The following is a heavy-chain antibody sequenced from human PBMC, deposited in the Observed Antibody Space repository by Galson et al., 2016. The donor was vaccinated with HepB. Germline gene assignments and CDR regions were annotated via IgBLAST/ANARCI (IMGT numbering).Heavy chain of an antibody. CDR3: ARDSWEVNAFDI. D-gene: IGHD1-26*01. V-gene: IGHV3-33*01. CDR2: IWYDGSIK. CDR1: GFTFSSYG. J-gene: IGHJ3*02. Sequence: SLRLSCAASGFTFSSYGMNWVRQAPGKGLQWVAIIWYDGSIKYHADSVRGRFSFSRDNSKNTLYLQMNSLRAEDTAVYYCARDSWEVNAFDIWGQGTMVTVSS.